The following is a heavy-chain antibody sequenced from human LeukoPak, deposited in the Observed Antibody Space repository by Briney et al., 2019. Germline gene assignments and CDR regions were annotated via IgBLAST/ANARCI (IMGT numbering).Heavy chain of an antibody. CDR2: INPNSGGT. V-gene: IGHV1-2*02. CDR1: GYTFTGYY. CDR3: AGSMESSSPSSDY. J-gene: IGHJ4*02. Sequence: ASVKVSCKASGYTFTGYYMHWVRQAPGQGLEWMGWINPNSGGTNHAQKFQGRVTMTRDTSISTAYMELSRLRSDDTAVYYCAGSMESSSPSSDYWGQGTLVTVSS. D-gene: IGHD6-6*01.